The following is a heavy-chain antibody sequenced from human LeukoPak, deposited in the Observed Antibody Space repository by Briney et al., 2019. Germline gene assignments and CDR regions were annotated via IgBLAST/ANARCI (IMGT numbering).Heavy chain of an antibody. V-gene: IGHV4-59*11. CDR3: AREPGGARGYSYGYGYYYDMDV. D-gene: IGHD5-18*01. J-gene: IGHJ6*03. CDR2: VYYGGST. CDR1: GGSISRHY. Sequence: PSETLSLTCTVSGGSISRHYRSWIRQPPGKGLEWFGSVYYGGSTNYNTSLKGRVAISVDTSKNQFSLELSSVTAADTAVYYCAREPGGARGYSYGYGYYYDMDVWGKGTTVTVSS.